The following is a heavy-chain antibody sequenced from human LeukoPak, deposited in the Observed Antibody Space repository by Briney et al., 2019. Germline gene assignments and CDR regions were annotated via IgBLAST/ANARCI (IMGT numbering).Heavy chain of an antibody. J-gene: IGHJ4*02. CDR3: ARDAGRYFDWLGY. CDR2: ISSSTSYI. Sequence: PVGSLRLSCAASGFTFSSYSMNWVRQAPGKGLEWVTSISSSTSYIYYADSVRGRFTISRDNYKNTLYLQMNSLRAEDTAVYYCARDAGRYFDWLGYWGQGTLVTVSS. D-gene: IGHD3-9*01. CDR1: GFTFSSYS. V-gene: IGHV3-21*01.